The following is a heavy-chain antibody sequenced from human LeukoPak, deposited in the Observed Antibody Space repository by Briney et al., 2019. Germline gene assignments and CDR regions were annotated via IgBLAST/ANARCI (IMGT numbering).Heavy chain of an antibody. Sequence: GASVKLSCKASGYTFTSYGISWVRQAPGQGLEWMGCISAYNGNTNYAQQLQGRVTMTTDTSTSTAYMELRSLRSDDTAVYYCARAPSARPPWTSYYYYYMDVWGKGTTVTVSS. D-gene: IGHD6-6*01. J-gene: IGHJ6*03. CDR3: ARAPSARPPWTSYYYYYMDV. CDR1: GYTFTSYG. CDR2: ISAYNGNT. V-gene: IGHV1-18*01.